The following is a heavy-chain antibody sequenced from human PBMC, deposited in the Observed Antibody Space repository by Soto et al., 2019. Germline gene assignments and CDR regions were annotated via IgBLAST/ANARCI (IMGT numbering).Heavy chain of an antibody. D-gene: IGHD4-17*01. CDR2: ISAGGGST. CDR3: AHPRGYGVFDAYDF. J-gene: IGHJ3*01. V-gene: IGHV3-23*01. Sequence: LRLSCAASGFAFSTYAMSWVRQAPGKGLEWVSAISAGGGSTYYADSVNGRFTISRDNSINMLHLQMNSLRTEDTAVYYCAHPRGYGVFDAYDFWGQGAMVTVSS. CDR1: GFAFSTYA.